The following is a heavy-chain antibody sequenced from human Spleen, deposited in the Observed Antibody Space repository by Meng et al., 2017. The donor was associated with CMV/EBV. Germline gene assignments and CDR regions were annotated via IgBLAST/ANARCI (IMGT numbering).Heavy chain of an antibody. J-gene: IGHJ4*02. CDR3: AREGQWTVAGALDF. V-gene: IGHV3-21*06. CDR2: ISAYSTYI. Sequence: GGSLRLSCAASRYTFSDYVMHWVRQAPGKGLEWVSSISAYSTYIFYADSVKGRFTISRDNSKNSLNLQMNSLGADDTAVYYCAREGQWTVAGALDFWGPGTLVTVSS. CDR1: RYTFSDYV. D-gene: IGHD6-19*01.